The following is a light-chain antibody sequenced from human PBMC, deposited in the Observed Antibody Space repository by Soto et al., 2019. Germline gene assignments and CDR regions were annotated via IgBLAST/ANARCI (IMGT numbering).Light chain of an antibody. J-gene: IGKJ2*01. CDR1: QGLLHSNGQTF. CDR2: LGS. V-gene: IGKV2-28*01. Sequence: DIVMTQSPLSLTVTPGEPASISCRSSQGLLHSNGQTFFDWYLQKPGQSPQLLIYLGSNRASGVPDRFSGSESGTDFTLKISRVVAEDVGLYYCMQGLQTPYTFGQGTKLEI. CDR3: MQGLQTPYT.